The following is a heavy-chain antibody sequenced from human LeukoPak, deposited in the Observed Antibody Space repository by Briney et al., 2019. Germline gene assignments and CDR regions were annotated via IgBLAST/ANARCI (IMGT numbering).Heavy chain of an antibody. CDR1: GGSISYYY. CDR2: IHSSGST. D-gene: IGHD3-16*02. CDR3: ARFIKXKSYYYYGMDV. J-gene: IGHJ6*02. V-gene: IGHV4-4*07. Sequence: PSETLSLTCTVSGGSISYYYWTWIRQPAGKGLEWIGRIHSSGSTNYNPSLKSRVTISVDTSKNQFSLKLSSVTAAGTAVYYCARFIKXKSYYYYGMDVWGQGTTVTVS.